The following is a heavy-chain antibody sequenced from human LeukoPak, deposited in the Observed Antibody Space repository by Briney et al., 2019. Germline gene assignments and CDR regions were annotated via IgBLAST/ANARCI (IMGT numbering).Heavy chain of an antibody. CDR1: GYTFTGYY. Sequence: ASVKVSCKASGYTFTGYYMHWVRQAPGQGLEWMGWINPNSGGTNYAQKFQGRVTMTRDTSISTAYMELSRLRSDDTAVYYCARVFYDSSGYYYLFDYWGQGTPVTVSS. CDR2: INPNSGGT. J-gene: IGHJ4*02. V-gene: IGHV1-2*02. D-gene: IGHD3-22*01. CDR3: ARVFYDSSGYYYLFDY.